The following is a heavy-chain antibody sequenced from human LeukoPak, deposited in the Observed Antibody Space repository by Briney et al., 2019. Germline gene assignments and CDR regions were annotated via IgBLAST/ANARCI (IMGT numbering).Heavy chain of an antibody. Sequence: GGSLRLSCAASGFILSDYWMGWVRRAPGKGLEWVANINQDGSEKHYVDFLKGRFTISRDNANNSLYLEMNSLRAADTAVYYCAPKVVGSTPFDYWGQGTLVTVSS. CDR2: INQDGSEK. J-gene: IGHJ4*02. CDR1: GFILSDYW. CDR3: APKVVGSTPFDY. D-gene: IGHD2-15*01. V-gene: IGHV3-7*03.